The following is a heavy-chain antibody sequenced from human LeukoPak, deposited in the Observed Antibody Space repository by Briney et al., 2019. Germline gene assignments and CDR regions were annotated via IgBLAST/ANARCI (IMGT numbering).Heavy chain of an antibody. V-gene: IGHV3-7*01. CDR2: IKPDGSET. D-gene: IGHD6-13*01. J-gene: IGHJ6*03. Sequence: GGSLRLSCAASGFTFGTYAMSWVRQAPGKGLEWVANIKPDGSETYYVDSVEGRFTISRDNAKKSLYLQMNSLRAEDTAVYYCARGGAGSSWYNYYYYYMDVLGKGTTVTVPS. CDR3: ARGGAGSSWYNYYYYYMDV. CDR1: GFTFGTYA.